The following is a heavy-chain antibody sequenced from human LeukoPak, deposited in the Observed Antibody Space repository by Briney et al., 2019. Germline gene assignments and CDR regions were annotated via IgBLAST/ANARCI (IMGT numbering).Heavy chain of an antibody. CDR2: INPNSGGT. CDR3: ARVDWNDFLPDI. Sequence: ASVKVSCKASGYTFTGYYMHWVRQAPGQGLEWMGWINPNSGGTNYAQKFQGRVTMTRDTSISTAYMELSRLRSDDTAVYYCARVDWNDFLPDIWGQGTMVTVSS. V-gene: IGHV1-2*02. CDR1: GYTFTGYY. J-gene: IGHJ3*02. D-gene: IGHD1-1*01.